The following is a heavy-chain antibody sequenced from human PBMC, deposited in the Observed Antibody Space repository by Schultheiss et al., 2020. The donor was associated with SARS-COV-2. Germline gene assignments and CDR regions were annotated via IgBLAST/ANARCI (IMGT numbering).Heavy chain of an antibody. Sequence: GGSLRLSCAASGFTFSDYYMSWIRQAPGKGLEWVSSISSSSSYIYYADSVKGRFTISRDNAKNSLYLQMNSLRAEDTAVYYCARDRQPAFDIWGQGTMVTVSS. V-gene: IGHV3-11*06. CDR1: GFTFSDYY. CDR3: ARDRQPAFDI. D-gene: IGHD6-6*01. J-gene: IGHJ3*02. CDR2: ISSSSSYI.